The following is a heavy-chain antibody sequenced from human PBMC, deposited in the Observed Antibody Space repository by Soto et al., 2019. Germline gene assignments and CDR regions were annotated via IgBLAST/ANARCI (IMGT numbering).Heavy chain of an antibody. CDR1: GYTFTSYG. V-gene: IGHV1-18*01. J-gene: IGHJ6*02. D-gene: IGHD3-22*01. Sequence: ASVKVSCKASGYTFTSYGISWVRQAPGQGLEWMGWISAYNGNTNYAQKLQGRVTMTTDTSTSTAYMELRSLRSDDAAVYYCARDSPYDSSGYYSNYYYGMDVWGQGTTVTVSS. CDR3: ARDSPYDSSGYYSNYYYGMDV. CDR2: ISAYNGNT.